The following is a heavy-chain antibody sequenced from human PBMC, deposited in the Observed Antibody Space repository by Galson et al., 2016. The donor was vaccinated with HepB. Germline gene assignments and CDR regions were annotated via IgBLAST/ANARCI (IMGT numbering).Heavy chain of an antibody. Sequence: SLRLSCAVSGLDFRRYWMHWVRQTPGKGLVWVSRINADGTATGYADSVKGRFTISRDVAKNTLYLQMNTLRVEDTAVYYCTRETRWYFDLWGRGTLLTVSS. J-gene: IGHJ2*01. V-gene: IGHV3-74*01. CDR2: INADGTAT. CDR1: GLDFRRYW. CDR3: TRETRWYFDL.